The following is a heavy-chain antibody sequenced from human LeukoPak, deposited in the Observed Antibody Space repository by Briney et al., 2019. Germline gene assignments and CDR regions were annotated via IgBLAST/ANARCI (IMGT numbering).Heavy chain of an antibody. CDR1: GFTFNNCW. CDR3: ARRFSTENYSALDC. CDR2: IRYDGSER. V-gene: IGHV3-7*01. D-gene: IGHD1-7*01. Sequence: GGSLRLSCEASGFTFNNCWMSWVRQAPGKGLEWVANIRYDGSERYYVDSVKGRFTISRDNARKSLFLQMSSLRAEDTAVYYCARRFSTENYSALDCWGQGTLVTVSS. J-gene: IGHJ4*02.